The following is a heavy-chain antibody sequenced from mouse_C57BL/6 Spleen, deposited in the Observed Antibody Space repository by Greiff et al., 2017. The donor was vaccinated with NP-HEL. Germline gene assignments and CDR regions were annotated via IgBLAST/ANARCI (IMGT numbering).Heavy chain of an antibody. CDR2: IYPRSGNT. CDR3: ARGKEGRVYFDY. CDR1: GYTFTSYG. D-gene: IGHD3-3*01. V-gene: IGHV1-81*01. J-gene: IGHJ2*01. Sequence: QVQLQQSGAELARPGASVKLSCKASGYTFTSYGISWVKQRTGQGLEWIGEIYPRSGNTYYNEKFKGKATLTADKSSSTAYMELRSLTSEDSAVYFCARGKEGRVYFDYWGQGTTLTVSS.